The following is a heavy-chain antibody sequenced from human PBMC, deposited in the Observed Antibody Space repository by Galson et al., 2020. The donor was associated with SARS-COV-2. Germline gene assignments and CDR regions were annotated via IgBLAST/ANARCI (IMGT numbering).Heavy chain of an antibody. CDR1: GFTFSSYG. D-gene: IGHD6-19*01. CDR3: ARDQLNSGWHFDY. V-gene: IGHV3-33*01. CDR2: IWYDGSNK. J-gene: IGHJ4*02. Sequence: GGSLRLSCAASGFTFSSYGMHWVRQAPGKGLEWVAVIWYDGSNKYYADSVKGRFTISRDNSKNTLYLQMNSLRAEDTAVYYCARDQLNSGWHFDYWGQGTLVTVSS.